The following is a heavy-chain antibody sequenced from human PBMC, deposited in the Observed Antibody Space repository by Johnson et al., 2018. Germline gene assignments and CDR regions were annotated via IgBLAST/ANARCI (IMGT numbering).Heavy chain of an antibody. J-gene: IGHJ6*02. D-gene: IGHD3-10*01. CDR2: ISWNSGSI. Sequence: EVQLVESGGGLVQPGRSLRLSCAASGFTFDDYAMHWVRQAPGKGLEWVSGISWNSGSIGYADSVKGRFTISRDNAKNSLYLQMNSLRAEDTAVYYCARDFPRGLLGMDVWGQGTTVTVSS. CDR3: ARDFPRGLLGMDV. CDR1: GFTFDDYA. V-gene: IGHV3-9*01.